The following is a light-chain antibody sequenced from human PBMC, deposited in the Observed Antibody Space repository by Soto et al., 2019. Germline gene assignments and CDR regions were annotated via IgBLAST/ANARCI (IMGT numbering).Light chain of an antibody. CDR3: QQYGSGLG. CDR1: QSVSSSY. CDR2: GAS. Sequence: EIVLTQSPGTLSLSPGERATLSCRASQSVSSSYLAWYQQKPGQAPRLLIYGASSRATGIPDRFSGSGSGTDFTLTISRLEPEDFAVYYCQQYGSGLGFGGGTKVDI. J-gene: IGKJ4*01. V-gene: IGKV3-20*01.